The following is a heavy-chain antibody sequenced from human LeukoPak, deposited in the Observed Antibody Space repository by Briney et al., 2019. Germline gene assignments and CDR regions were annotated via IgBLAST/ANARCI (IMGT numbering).Heavy chain of an antibody. Sequence: GSLRLSCAASGFIFSSFSMNWVRQPPGKGLEWIGEINHSGSTNYNPSLKSRVTISVDTSKNQFSLKLSSVTAADTAVYYCARRQKSIAAAGATFDIWGQGTMVTVSS. CDR1: GFIFSSFS. V-gene: IGHV4-4*02. CDR3: ARRQKSIAAAGATFDI. CDR2: INHSGST. D-gene: IGHD6-13*01. J-gene: IGHJ3*02.